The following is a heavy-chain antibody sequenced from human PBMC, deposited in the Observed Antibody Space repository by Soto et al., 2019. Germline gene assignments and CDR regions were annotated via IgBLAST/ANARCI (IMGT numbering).Heavy chain of an antibody. Sequence: QVQLVESGGGVVQPGRSPRLSCAASGFTFSSYAMHWVRQAPGKGLEWVAVISYDGSNKYYADSVKGRFTISRDNSKNTLYLQMNSLRAEDTAVYYCARVSGYNAFDIWGQGTMVTVSS. CDR2: ISYDGSNK. CDR3: ARVSGYNAFDI. CDR1: GFTFSSYA. J-gene: IGHJ3*02. V-gene: IGHV3-30-3*01. D-gene: IGHD3-3*01.